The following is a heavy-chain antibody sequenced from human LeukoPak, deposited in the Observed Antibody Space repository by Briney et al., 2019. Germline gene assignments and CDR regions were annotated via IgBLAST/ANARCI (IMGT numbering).Heavy chain of an antibody. CDR3: ARGVDSLRYFDWFLYYFDY. Sequence: GGSLRLSCAASGFTFSSYWMSWVRPAPGKGLDWVAYMKPDGSEKYYVDSMKGRFTISRDNAKNSLYLQMNSLRAEDTAVYYCARGVDSLRYFDWFLYYFDYWGQGTLVTVSS. D-gene: IGHD3-9*01. CDR2: MKPDGSEK. CDR1: GFTFSSYW. V-gene: IGHV3-7*03. J-gene: IGHJ4*02.